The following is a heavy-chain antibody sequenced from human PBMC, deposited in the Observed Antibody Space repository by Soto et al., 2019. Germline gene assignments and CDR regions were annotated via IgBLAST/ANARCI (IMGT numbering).Heavy chain of an antibody. CDR1: GFTFSNYW. V-gene: IGHV3-74*01. CDR2: IDTDGSTT. Sequence: GGSLRLSCAASGFTFSNYWMHWVRQVPGRGLVWVSRIDTDGSTTSYADFAKGRFTISRGNAKSTLSLQMNSLRAEDPAIYYCACSRRPARLGPKGAIDYWGQGTLVTVSS. CDR3: ACSRRPARLGPKGAIDY. D-gene: IGHD2-15*01. J-gene: IGHJ4*02.